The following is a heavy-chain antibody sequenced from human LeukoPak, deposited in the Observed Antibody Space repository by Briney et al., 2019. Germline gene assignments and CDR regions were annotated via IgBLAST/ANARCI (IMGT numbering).Heavy chain of an antibody. CDR3: ATGLRLYYFDY. CDR2: IKQDGSEK. Sequence: GGSLRLSCAASGFTFSKYWMSWVRQAPGKGLEWVANIKQDGSEKYYVDSVKGRFTISRDNAKNSLYLQMNSLRAEDTAVYYCATGLRLYYFDYWGQGTLVTVSS. D-gene: IGHD4-17*01. J-gene: IGHJ4*02. V-gene: IGHV3-7*01. CDR1: GFTFSKYW.